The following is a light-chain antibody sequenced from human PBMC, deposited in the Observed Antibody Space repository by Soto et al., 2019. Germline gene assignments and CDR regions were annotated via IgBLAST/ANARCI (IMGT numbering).Light chain of an antibody. Sequence: EIVMTQSPVTLSVSPGGRATLSCRASQSISDTLAWYQQKPGQAPRLLIHGASTRAPGFPARFSGSGSGTDFTLTISSLQSEDFAVYYCQQYNNLPWTFGQGSMVDIK. CDR2: GAS. V-gene: IGKV3-15*01. CDR3: QQYNNLPWT. J-gene: IGKJ1*01. CDR1: QSISDT.